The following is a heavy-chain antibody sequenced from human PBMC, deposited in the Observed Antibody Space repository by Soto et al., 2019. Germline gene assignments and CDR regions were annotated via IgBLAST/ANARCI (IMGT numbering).Heavy chain of an antibody. CDR3: AKDDNDFWSGYSGYSDY. J-gene: IGHJ4*02. V-gene: IGHV3-23*01. CDR2: ISGNSGNT. CDR1: GFTFGNYA. D-gene: IGHD3-3*01. Sequence: PGGSLRLSCTASGFTFGNYAMNWVRQAPGKGLEWVSSISGNSGNTYFADSVKGRFTISRDNSKNTLYLQLNSLRADDTAVYYCAKDDNDFWSGYSGYSDYWGPGPLVTVSS.